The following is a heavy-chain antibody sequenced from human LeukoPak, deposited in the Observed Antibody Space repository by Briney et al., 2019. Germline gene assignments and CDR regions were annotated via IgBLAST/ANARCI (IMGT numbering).Heavy chain of an antibody. CDR1: GFTFSDYY. J-gene: IGHJ4*02. Sequence: GGSLRLSCAASGFTFSDYYMSWVRQAPGKGLEWVSTINKSGGSTYYADSVKGRFTISRDNSKNTLNLQMNSLRAEDTAVYYCAKLRGGSSWYFDYWGQGTLVTVCS. CDR2: INKSGGST. D-gene: IGHD6-13*01. CDR3: AKLRGGSSWYFDY. V-gene: IGHV3-23*01.